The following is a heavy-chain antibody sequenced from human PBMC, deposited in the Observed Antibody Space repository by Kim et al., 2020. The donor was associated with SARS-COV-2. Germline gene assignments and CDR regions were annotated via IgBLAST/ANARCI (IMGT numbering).Heavy chain of an antibody. D-gene: IGHD3-10*01. CDR3: ACLEYYYGSGFPRY. J-gene: IGHJ4*02. CDR2: IYYSGST. CDR1: GGSISSYY. Sequence: SETLSLTCTVSGGSISSYYWSWIRQPPGKGLEWIGYIYYSGSTNYNPSLKSRVTISVDTSKNQFSLKLSSVTAADTAVYYCACLEYYYGSGFPRYWGQGT. V-gene: IGHV4-59*08.